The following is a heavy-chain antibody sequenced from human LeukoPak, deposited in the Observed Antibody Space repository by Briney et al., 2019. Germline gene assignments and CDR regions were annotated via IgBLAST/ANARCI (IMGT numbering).Heavy chain of an antibody. CDR2: VSGNSGNI. V-gene: IGHV3-23*01. D-gene: IGHD6-19*01. CDR1: GFPFSGFY. J-gene: IGHJ4*02. CDR3: VKDIAVAGGPKVSCDY. Sequence: GGSLRLSCAASGFPFSGFYMTLVRQAPGKGLEWVSSVSGNSGNIYYADSVKGRFTISKDNSKNTLYLQMNSLRADDTAVYYCVKDIAVAGGPKVSCDYWGQGTLVTVSS.